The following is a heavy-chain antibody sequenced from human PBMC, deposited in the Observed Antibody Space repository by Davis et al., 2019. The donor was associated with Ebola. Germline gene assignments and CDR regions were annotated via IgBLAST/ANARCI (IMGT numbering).Heavy chain of an antibody. CDR1: GGSISSYN. CDR3: ARAVYDSSGYRLDY. D-gene: IGHD3-22*01. J-gene: IGHJ4*02. CDR2: IYYSGST. Sequence: SETLSLTCTVPGGSISSYNWSWIRQPPGKGLEWIGYIYYSGSTNYNPSLKSRVTISVDTSKNQFSLKLSSVTAADTAVYYCARAVYDSSGYRLDYWGQGTLVTVSS. V-gene: IGHV4-59*08.